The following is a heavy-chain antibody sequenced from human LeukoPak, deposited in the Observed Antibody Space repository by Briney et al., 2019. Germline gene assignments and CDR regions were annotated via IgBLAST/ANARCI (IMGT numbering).Heavy chain of an antibody. Sequence: PSETLSLTCPVSGYSISSGYLWGWIRQPPGKGLEWIGSTYHGGTTYSNPSLKSRVIISEDTSKNQFSLKLSSVTAADTAVYYCARGSGDWTYYFDYWGQGTLVTVSS. J-gene: IGHJ4*02. CDR1: GYSISSGYL. CDR2: TYHGGTT. CDR3: ARGSGDWTYYFDY. D-gene: IGHD2-21*02. V-gene: IGHV4-38-2*02.